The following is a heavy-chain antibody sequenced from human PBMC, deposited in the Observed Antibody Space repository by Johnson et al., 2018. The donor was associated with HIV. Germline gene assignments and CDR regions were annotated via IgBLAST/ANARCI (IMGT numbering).Heavy chain of an antibody. J-gene: IGHJ3*02. CDR1: GFTFSSYG. CDR3: AKDFGYPRPRDAFDI. V-gene: IGHV3-33*06. Sequence: QVQLVESGGGVVQPGRSLRLSCAASGFTFSSYGMHWVRQAPGKGLEWVAVIWYDGSNKYYADSVKGRFTISRDNSKNTLYLQMNSLRAEDTAVYYCAKDFGYPRPRDAFDIWGQVTMVTVSS. CDR2: IWYDGSNK. D-gene: IGHD5-12*01.